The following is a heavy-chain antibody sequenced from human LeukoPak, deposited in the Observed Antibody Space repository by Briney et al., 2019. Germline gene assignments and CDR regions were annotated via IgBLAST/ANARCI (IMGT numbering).Heavy chain of an antibody. V-gene: IGHV4-59*01. CDR2: IYYSGST. D-gene: IGHD1-26*01. Sequence: SETLSLTCTVSGGSISSYYWSWIRQPPGKGLEWIGYIYYSGSTNYNPSLKSRVTISVDTSKKQFSLKLSSVTAADTAVYYCAREGGATGVDYWGQGTLVTVSS. J-gene: IGHJ4*02. CDR1: GGSISSYY. CDR3: AREGGATGVDY.